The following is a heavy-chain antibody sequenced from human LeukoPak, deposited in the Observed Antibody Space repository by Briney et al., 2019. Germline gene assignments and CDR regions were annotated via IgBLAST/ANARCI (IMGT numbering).Heavy chain of an antibody. CDR2: IYYSGST. CDR3: ARDWHYYYDSSAYAFDI. J-gene: IGHJ3*02. CDR1: GGSISSSSYY. D-gene: IGHD3-22*01. Sequence: SETLSLTCTVSGGSISSSSYYWGWIRQPPGKGLEWIGSIYYSGSTYYNPSLKSRVTISVDTSKNQFSLKLSSVTAADTAVYYCARDWHYYYDSSAYAFDIWGQGTMVTVSS. V-gene: IGHV4-39*07.